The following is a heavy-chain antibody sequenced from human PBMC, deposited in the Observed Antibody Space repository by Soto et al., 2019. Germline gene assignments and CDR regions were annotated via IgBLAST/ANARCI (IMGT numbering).Heavy chain of an antibody. V-gene: IGHV4-39*01. J-gene: IGHJ4*02. D-gene: IGHD3-10*01. Sequence: SETLSLTCTVSGDSISSGSHYWGWIRQSPAKGLEWIGSFYNTGSTYYNPSLKSRVTISVETSKNQFSLQLTTVTAADTAVYYCVSSVIRGQNFDYWGQGAQVTVSS. CDR3: VSSVIRGQNFDY. CDR1: GDSISSGSHY. CDR2: FYNTGST.